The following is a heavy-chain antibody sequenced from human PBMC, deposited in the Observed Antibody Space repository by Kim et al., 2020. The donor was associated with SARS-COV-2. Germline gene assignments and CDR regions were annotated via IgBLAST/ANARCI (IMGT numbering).Heavy chain of an antibody. J-gene: IGHJ4*02. D-gene: IGHD3-10*01. CDR1: GGSISSGGYY. V-gene: IGHV4-31*03. CDR3: ARASGSGSSYPFDY. CDR2: IYYSGST. Sequence: SETLSLTCTVSGGSISSGGYYWSWIRQHPGKVLEGIGYIYYSGSTYYNPSLKSRVTISLYTSKNHFSLKLSSVTAADTAVYYCARASGSGSSYPFDYWGQGTLFTVSS.